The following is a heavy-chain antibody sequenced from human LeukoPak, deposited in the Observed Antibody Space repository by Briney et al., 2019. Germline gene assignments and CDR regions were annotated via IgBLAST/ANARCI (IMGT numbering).Heavy chain of an antibody. J-gene: IGHJ6*03. V-gene: IGHV3-30*18. D-gene: IGHD1-26*01. Sequence: GGSLRLSCAASGFTFNNYGMHWVRQAPGKGLEWVAVISYDGSNKYYADSVKGRFTISRDNSKNTLYLQMNSLRAEDTAVYYCAKPDVGASYYYYMDVWGKGTTVTVSS. CDR3: AKPDVGASYYYYMDV. CDR1: GFTFNNYG. CDR2: ISYDGSNK.